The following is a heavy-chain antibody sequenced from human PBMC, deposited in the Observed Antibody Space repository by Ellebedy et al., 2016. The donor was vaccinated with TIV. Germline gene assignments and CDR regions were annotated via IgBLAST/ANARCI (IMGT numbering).Heavy chain of an antibody. V-gene: IGHV4-39*01. CDR3: ARQVGAFDY. Sequence: SETLSLXXTVSGGSISSSRYYWGWIRQPPGKGLEWIGSIYYSGSTYYNPSLKSRVTISVDTSKNQFSLKLSSVTAADTAVYYCARQVGAFDYWGQGTLVTVSS. CDR2: IYYSGST. J-gene: IGHJ4*02. D-gene: IGHD1-26*01. CDR1: GGSISSSRYY.